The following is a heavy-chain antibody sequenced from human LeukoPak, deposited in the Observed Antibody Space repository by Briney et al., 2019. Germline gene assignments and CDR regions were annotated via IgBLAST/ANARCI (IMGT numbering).Heavy chain of an antibody. CDR1: GFTFSSYA. CDR2: ISESGGRT. Sequence: GGSLRLSCAASGFTFSSYAMSWVRQAPGKGLEWVSAISESGGRTYYADSVKGRFTISRDNSKDTLCLQMNSLRAEDTAVYYCAKVTYGSGTYGAFDYWGQGTLVTVSS. J-gene: IGHJ4*02. V-gene: IGHV3-23*01. D-gene: IGHD3-10*01. CDR3: AKVTYGSGTYGAFDY.